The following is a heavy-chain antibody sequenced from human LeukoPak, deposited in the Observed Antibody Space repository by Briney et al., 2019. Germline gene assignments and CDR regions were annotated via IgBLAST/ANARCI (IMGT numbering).Heavy chain of an antibody. J-gene: IGHJ4*02. CDR1: GFTFSNYN. V-gene: IGHV3-21*01. CDR3: ARDPAGTSYYDFWSGYYFDY. CDR2: ISSSSRYI. Sequence: GGSVRLSCAASGFTFSNYNINWVRQAPGKGLEWVSSISSSSRYIYYADSVKGRFTISRDKAKNSLYLQMNSLRAEDTAVYYCARDPAGTSYYDFWSGYYFDYWGQGTLVTASS. D-gene: IGHD3-3*01.